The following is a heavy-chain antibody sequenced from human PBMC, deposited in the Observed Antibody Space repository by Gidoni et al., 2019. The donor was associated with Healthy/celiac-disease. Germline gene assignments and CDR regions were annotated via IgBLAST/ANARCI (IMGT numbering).Heavy chain of an antibody. V-gene: IGHV3-23*01. CDR1: GFTFSSYA. CDR2: ISGSGGST. J-gene: IGHJ3*02. D-gene: IGHD3-22*01. CDR3: AKDGPSRITMIYRPKSPLTIDAFDI. Sequence: EVQLLESGGGLVQPGGSLRLSCAASGFTFSSYAMSWVRQAPGKGLEWVSAISGSGGSTYYADSVKGRFTISRDNSKNTLYLQMNSPRAEDTAVYYCAKDGPSRITMIYRPKSPLTIDAFDIWGQGTMVTVSS.